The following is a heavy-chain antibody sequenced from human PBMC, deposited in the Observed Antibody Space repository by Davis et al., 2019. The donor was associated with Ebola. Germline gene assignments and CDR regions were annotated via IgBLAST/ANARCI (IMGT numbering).Heavy chain of an antibody. CDR1: GGSMSSYY. CDR2: IYYSGNT. Sequence: SETLSLTCTVSGGSMSSYYWSWIRQPPGKGLEWIGFIYYSGNTNYNPSLKSRVVISIDTSKNQFSLELTSVTAADTAMYYCARDRLIGPRVDTWGQGILVAVSS. V-gene: IGHV4-4*08. D-gene: IGHD3/OR15-3a*01. CDR3: ARDRLIGPRVDT. J-gene: IGHJ5*02.